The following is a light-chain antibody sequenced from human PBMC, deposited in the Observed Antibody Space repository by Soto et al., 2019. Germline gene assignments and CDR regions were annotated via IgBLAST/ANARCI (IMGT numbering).Light chain of an antibody. V-gene: IGLV2-14*01. CDR1: SSDVGAYTY. J-gene: IGLJ2*01. CDR3: SSYTSSSTVV. Sequence: QSALTQPASVSGSPGQSITISCTGTSSDVGAYTYVAWYQQYPGQAPKIIVHDVINRPSGASNRFSGSKSGNTASLTISGLQAEDEADYYCSSYTSSSTVVFGGETKLTVL. CDR2: DVI.